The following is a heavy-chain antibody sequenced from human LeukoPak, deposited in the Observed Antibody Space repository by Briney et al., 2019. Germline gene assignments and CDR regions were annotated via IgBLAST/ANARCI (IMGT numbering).Heavy chain of an antibody. D-gene: IGHD4-17*01. Sequence: SETLSLTCTVSGGSISSAGYYWSWIRQHPGKGLEWIGYIYYSGSTYYNPSLKSRVTISVGTSKNQFSLKLSSVTAADTAVYYCAGQKSGDYGGYYFDYWGQGTLVTVSS. V-gene: IGHV4-31*03. CDR1: GGSISSAGYY. J-gene: IGHJ4*02. CDR3: AGQKSGDYGGYYFDY. CDR2: IYYSGST.